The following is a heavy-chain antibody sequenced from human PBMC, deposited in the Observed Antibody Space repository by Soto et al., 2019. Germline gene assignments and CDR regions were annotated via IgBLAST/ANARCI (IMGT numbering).Heavy chain of an antibody. Sequence: GGSLRLSCAASGFTFSSYGMHWVRQAPGKGLEWVAVISYDGSNKYYADSVKGRFTISGDNSKNTLYLQMNSLRAEDTAVYYCAKDPPDMIVVVLNESYFDYWGQGTLVTVSS. V-gene: IGHV3-30*18. J-gene: IGHJ4*02. CDR1: GFTFSSYG. CDR2: ISYDGSNK. D-gene: IGHD3-22*01. CDR3: AKDPPDMIVVVLNESYFDY.